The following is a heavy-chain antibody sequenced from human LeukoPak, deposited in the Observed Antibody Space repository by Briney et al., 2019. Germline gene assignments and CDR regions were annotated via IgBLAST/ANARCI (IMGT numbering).Heavy chain of an antibody. D-gene: IGHD1-26*01. V-gene: IGHV4-38-2*01. Sequence: SETLSLACVVPGYSISNTYYWGWIRQPPGKELEWIGSIYNSGSTHYNPSLKSRVTISVDTSKNQFSLKLPSVTAADTAVYYCARNSSGNYFDYWGQGTLVTVSS. CDR1: GYSISNTYY. J-gene: IGHJ4*02. CDR3: ARNSSGNYFDY. CDR2: IYNSGST.